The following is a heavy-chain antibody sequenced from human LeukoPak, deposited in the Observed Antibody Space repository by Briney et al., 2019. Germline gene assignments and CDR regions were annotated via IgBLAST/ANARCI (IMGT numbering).Heavy chain of an antibody. Sequence: ASVKVSCKASGYTFTSYYMHWVRQAPGQGLEWMGIINPSGGSTSYAQKFQGRVTMTRDTSTSTVYMELSSLRSEDTAVYYCARETIELLFGERNNWFDPWGQGTLVTVSS. J-gene: IGHJ5*02. CDR3: ARETIELLFGERNNWFDP. CDR1: GYTFTSYY. V-gene: IGHV1-46*01. CDR2: INPSGGST. D-gene: IGHD3-10*01.